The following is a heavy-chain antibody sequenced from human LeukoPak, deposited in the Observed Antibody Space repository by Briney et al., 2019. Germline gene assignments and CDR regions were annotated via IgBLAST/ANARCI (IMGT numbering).Heavy chain of an antibody. CDR2: IYYSGST. CDR1: GGSISSSSYY. D-gene: IGHD4-17*01. J-gene: IGHJ4*02. Sequence: PSETLSLTCTVSGGSISSSSYYWGWIRQPPGKGLEWLVSIYYSGSTYYNPSLKSRVTISVDTSKNQFSLKLSSVTAADTAVYYCARGTTVTRWGQGTLVTVSS. CDR3: ARGTTVTR. V-gene: IGHV4-39*01.